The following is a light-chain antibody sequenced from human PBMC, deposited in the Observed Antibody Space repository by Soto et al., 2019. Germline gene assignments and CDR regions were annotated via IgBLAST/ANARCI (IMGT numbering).Light chain of an antibody. Sequence: QSVLTQPPSVTGAPGQRVTISCTGSNSNIGAGYDVHWYRQFPGTAPKLLIYGNINRPSGVPDRFSGSKSGTSASLAITGLQAEDEAHYYCQVWDLSSDHYVFGTGTKLTVL. CDR1: NSNIGAGYD. CDR3: QVWDLSSDHYV. V-gene: IGLV1-40*01. CDR2: GNI. J-gene: IGLJ1*01.